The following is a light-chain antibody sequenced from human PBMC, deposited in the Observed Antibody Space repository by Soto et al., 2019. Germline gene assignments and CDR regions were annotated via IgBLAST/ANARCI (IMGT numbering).Light chain of an antibody. CDR1: SSDVGGYNY. V-gene: IGLV2-14*01. Sequence: QSVLTQPASVSGSPGQSITISCTGTSSDVGGYNYVSWFQQHPGKAPKILIYEVNNRPSVISNRFSGSKSGHTASLTISGLQAEDEADYYCSSYASTVTWVFGGGTKLTVL. J-gene: IGLJ3*02. CDR3: SSYASTVTWV. CDR2: EVN.